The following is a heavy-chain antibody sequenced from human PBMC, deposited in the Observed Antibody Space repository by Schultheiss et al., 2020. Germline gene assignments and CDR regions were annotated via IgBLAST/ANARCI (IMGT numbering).Heavy chain of an antibody. Sequence: GGSLRLSCAASGFTFSSYWMHWVRQAPGKGLVWVSRINSDGSSTSYADSVKGRFTISRDNAKNTLYLQMNSLRAEDTAVYYCARDRVPAAISDPYYYYGMDVWGQGTTVNVS. V-gene: IGHV3-74*01. CDR3: ARDRVPAAISDPYYYYGMDV. CDR2: INSDGSST. J-gene: IGHJ6*02. D-gene: IGHD2-2*01. CDR1: GFTFSSYW.